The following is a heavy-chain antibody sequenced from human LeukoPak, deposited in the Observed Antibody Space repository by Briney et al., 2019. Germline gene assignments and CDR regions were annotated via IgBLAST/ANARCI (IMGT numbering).Heavy chain of an antibody. D-gene: IGHD2-21*01. J-gene: IGHJ4*02. CDR1: GFTFTSYD. CDR3: ARGGESSVNDY. Sequence: GGSLRLSCAASGFTFTSYDMNWLRQATGKGLERVSSITSRRGYIYYADSVKGRFTISRDNAKKSLYLQMNSLRAEDTAVYYCARGGESSVNDYWGQGTLVTVSS. CDR2: ITSRRGYI. V-gene: IGHV3-21*01.